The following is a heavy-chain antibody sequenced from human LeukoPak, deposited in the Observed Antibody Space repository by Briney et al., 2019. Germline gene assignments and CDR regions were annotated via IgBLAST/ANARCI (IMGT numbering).Heavy chain of an antibody. Sequence: SETLSLTCTVSGGSISSYYWSWIRQSPEKGLEWIGSIYYNGNTNYNPSLKSRVTISVDTSKNQLSLKLSSVTAADTAVYYCARAAAGIVGAADYWGQGTLVTVSS. CDR2: IYYNGNT. CDR1: GGSISSYY. D-gene: IGHD1-26*01. V-gene: IGHV4-59*01. J-gene: IGHJ4*02. CDR3: ARAAAGIVGAADY.